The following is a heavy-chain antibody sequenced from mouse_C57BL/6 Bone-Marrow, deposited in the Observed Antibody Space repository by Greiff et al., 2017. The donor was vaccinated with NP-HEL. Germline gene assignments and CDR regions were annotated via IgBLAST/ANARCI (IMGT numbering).Heavy chain of an antibody. CDR3: ARPSGFYFDY. CDR2: ISSGSSTI. J-gene: IGHJ2*01. Sequence: EVHLVESGGGLVKPGGSLKLSCAASGFTFSDYGMHWVRQAPEKGLEWVAYISSGSSTIYYADTVKGRFTISRDNAKNTLFLQMTSLRSEDTAMYYCARPSGFYFDYWGQGTTLTVSS. V-gene: IGHV5-17*01. D-gene: IGHD6-1*01. CDR1: GFTFSDYG.